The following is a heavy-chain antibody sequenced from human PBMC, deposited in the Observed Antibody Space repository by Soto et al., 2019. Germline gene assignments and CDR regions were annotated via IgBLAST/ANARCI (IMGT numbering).Heavy chain of an antibody. V-gene: IGHV3-23*01. CDR1: GCTFSSYA. CDR3: AKDIYSYGRGGSYYFDY. J-gene: IGHJ4*02. D-gene: IGHD5-18*01. CDR2: ISGSGGST. Sequence: GGSLRLSCAASGCTFSSYAMSWVRQAPGKGLEWVSAISGSGGSTYYADSVKGRFTISRDNSKNTLYLQMNSLRAEDTAVYYCAKDIYSYGRGGSYYFDYWGQGTLVTV.